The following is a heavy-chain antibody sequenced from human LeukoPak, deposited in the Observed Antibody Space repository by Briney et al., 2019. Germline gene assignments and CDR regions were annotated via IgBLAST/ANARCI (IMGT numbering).Heavy chain of an antibody. V-gene: IGHV3-23*01. CDR2: RSGRGGSK. CDR1: GFTFSTYG. CDR3: ARLAGATFAFDI. D-gene: IGHD1-26*01. J-gene: IGHJ3*02. Sequence: GGTLRLSCVASGFTFSTYGMSWVRQASGKGLEGVAARSGRGGSKNYADSVKGRFSISRENAKNTLYLQMNSLRAEDMAVYYCARLAGATFAFDIWGQGTMVTVSS.